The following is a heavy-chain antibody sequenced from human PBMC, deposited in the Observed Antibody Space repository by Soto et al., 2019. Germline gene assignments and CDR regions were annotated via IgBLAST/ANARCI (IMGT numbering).Heavy chain of an antibody. D-gene: IGHD2-2*01. CDR1: GGTFSSYA. CDR3: ARASRYCISTSCYQYYGMDV. J-gene: IGHJ6*02. V-gene: IGHV1-69*12. Sequence: QVQLVQSGAEVKKPGSSVKVSCKASGGTFSSYAISWVRQAPGQGLEWMGGIIPIFGTANYAQKFRGRVTIAADESTSTAYRELSSLRAEDTAGYYCARASRYCISTSCYQYYGMDVWGQGTTVTVSS. CDR2: IIPIFGTA.